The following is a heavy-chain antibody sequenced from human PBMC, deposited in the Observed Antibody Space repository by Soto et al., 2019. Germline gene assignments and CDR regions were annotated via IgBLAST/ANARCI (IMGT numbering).Heavy chain of an antibody. V-gene: IGHV1-58*02. D-gene: IGHD3-3*01. CDR3: AAAFTYYDFWSGYPNFDY. Sequence: QMQLVQSGPEVKKTGTSVKVSCKASGFTFTSSAMQWVRQARGQRLEWIGWIVVGSGNTNYAQKFQERVTITRDMSTSTAYMELSSLRSEDTAVYYCAAAFTYYDFWSGYPNFDYWGQGTLVTVSS. CDR1: GFTFTSSA. CDR2: IVVGSGNT. J-gene: IGHJ4*02.